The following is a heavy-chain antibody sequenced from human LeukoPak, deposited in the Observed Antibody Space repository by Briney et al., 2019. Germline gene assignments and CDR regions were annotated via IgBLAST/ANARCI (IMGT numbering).Heavy chain of an antibody. V-gene: IGHV3-48*03. CDR1: GFTFSSYE. J-gene: IGHJ3*02. Sequence: GGSLRLSCAASGFTFSSYEMTWVRQAPGRGLEWVSYISSSGSTTHYADSVKGRFTFSRDNAKNSLYLQMNSLRAEDTALYYCARDETDAFDIWGQGTMVTVSS. CDR2: ISSSGSTT. CDR3: ARDETDAFDI.